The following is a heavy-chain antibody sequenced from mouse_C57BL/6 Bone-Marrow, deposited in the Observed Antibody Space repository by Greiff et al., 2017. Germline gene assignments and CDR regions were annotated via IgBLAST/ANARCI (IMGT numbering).Heavy chain of an antibody. V-gene: IGHV7-3*01. D-gene: IGHD1-1*01. CDR3: ARCYYGSSYWYFDV. CDR2: IRNKANGYTT. CDR1: GFTFTDYY. J-gene: IGHJ1*03. Sequence: EVKLVESGGGLVQPGGSLSLSCAASGFTFTDYYMSWVRQPPGKALEWLGFIRNKANGYTTEYSASGKGRFTITRDNSQSILYLQMNALRAEDSATYYCARCYYGSSYWYFDVWGTGTTVTVSS.